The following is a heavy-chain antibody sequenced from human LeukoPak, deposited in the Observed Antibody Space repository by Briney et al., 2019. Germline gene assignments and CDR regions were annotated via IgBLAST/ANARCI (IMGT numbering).Heavy chain of an antibody. CDR1: GFPFSSYA. D-gene: IGHD6-13*01. V-gene: IGHV3-30-3*02. CDR2: ISYDGSNK. Sequence: PGGSLRLSCAASGFPFSSYAMHWVRQAPGTGLEWVAVISYDGSNKYYADSVKGRFTISRDNSKNTLYLQMNSLRAEDTAVYYCEKIAAAGSYWGQGTLVTVSS. CDR3: EKIAAAGSY. J-gene: IGHJ4*02.